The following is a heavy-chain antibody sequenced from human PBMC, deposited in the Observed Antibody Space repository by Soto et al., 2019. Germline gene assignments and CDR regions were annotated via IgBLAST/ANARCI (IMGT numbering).Heavy chain of an antibody. J-gene: IGHJ4*02. D-gene: IGHD5-12*01. CDR1: GVTFTNDI. V-gene: IGHV1-69*04. Sequence: SVKVSCKASGVTFTNDIITWVRQAPGQGLEWMGRIIPLLDIANYAQKFQGRVTITADKSTSTAYMELNSLRSEDTAVYYCVRDSPIGSTYSGYDGIDYWGQGTLVTVPS. CDR2: IIPLLDIA. CDR3: VRDSPIGSTYSGYDGIDY.